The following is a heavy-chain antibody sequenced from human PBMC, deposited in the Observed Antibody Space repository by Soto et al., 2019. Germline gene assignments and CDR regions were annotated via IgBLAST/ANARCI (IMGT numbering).Heavy chain of an antibody. V-gene: IGHV1-18*01. CDR1: GYTFTSYG. CDR3: ARADTSWDSSGYSFDY. Sequence: ASVKVSCKASGYTFTSYGISWVRQAPGQGLEWMGWISAYNGNTNYAQKLQGRVTMTTDTSTSTAYMELRSLRSDDTAVYYCARADTSWDSSGYSFDYWGQGTLVTVSS. CDR2: ISAYNGNT. D-gene: IGHD3-22*01. J-gene: IGHJ4*02.